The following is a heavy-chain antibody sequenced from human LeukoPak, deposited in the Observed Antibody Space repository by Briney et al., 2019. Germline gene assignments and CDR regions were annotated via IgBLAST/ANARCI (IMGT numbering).Heavy chain of an antibody. J-gene: IGHJ6*02. CDR2: IYYSGST. Sequence: SETQSLTCTVSGGSISSYYWSWIRQPPGKGLEWIGYIYYSGSTNYNPSLKSRVTISVDTSKNQFSLELSSVTAADTAVYYCARARIAAAGYYYYYGMDVWGQGTTVTVSS. CDR1: GGSISSYY. D-gene: IGHD6-13*01. V-gene: IGHV4-59*01. CDR3: ARARIAAAGYYYYYGMDV.